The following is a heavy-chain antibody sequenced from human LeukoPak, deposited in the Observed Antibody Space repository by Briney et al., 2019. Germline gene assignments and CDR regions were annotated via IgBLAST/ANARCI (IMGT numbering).Heavy chain of an antibody. V-gene: IGHV4-31*11. J-gene: IGHJ4*02. CDR3: ARLNYFDSSGYYGTFDY. CDR2: IYYSGST. D-gene: IGHD3-22*01. CDR1: GGSFSGFR. Sequence: TLSLTCAVSGGSFSGFRWHWIRQHPGKGLEWIGYIYYSGSTYYNPSLKSRVTISVDTSKNQFSLKLSSVTAADTAVYYCARLNYFDSSGYYGTFDYWGQGTLVTVSS.